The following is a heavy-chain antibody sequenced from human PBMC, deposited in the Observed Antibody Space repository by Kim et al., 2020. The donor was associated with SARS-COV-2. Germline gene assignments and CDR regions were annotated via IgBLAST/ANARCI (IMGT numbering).Heavy chain of an antibody. CDR3: AREEDSSGWYGNSFDP. D-gene: IGHD6-19*01. J-gene: IGHJ5*02. V-gene: IGHV4-39*07. Sequence: SLKSRVTISVDTSKNQFSLKLSSVTAADTAVYYCAREEDSSGWYGNSFDPWGQGTLVTVSS.